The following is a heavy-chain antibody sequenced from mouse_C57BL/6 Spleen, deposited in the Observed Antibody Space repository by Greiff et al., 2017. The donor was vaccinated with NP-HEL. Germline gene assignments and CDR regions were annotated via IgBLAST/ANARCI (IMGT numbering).Heavy chain of an antibody. D-gene: IGHD2-4*01. Sequence: EVQLQQSGPVLVKPGASVKMSCKASGYTFTDYYMNWVKQSHGKSLEWIGVINPYNGGTSYNQKFKGKATLTVDKSSSTAYMELNSLTSEDSAVYYCADYDAWFAYWGQGTLVTVSA. J-gene: IGHJ3*01. CDR1: GYTFTDYY. CDR3: ADYDAWFAY. V-gene: IGHV1-19*01. CDR2: INPYNGGT.